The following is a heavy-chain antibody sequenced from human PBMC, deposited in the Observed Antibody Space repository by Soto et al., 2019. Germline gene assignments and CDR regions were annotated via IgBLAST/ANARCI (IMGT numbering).Heavy chain of an antibody. CDR2: INPSGGST. CDR3: ASNQLPSIAAAVYFDY. V-gene: IGHV1-46*03. D-gene: IGHD6-13*01. Sequence: ASVKVSWKASGYAFTWFNIHWVRQAPGQRLEWMGIINPSGGSTSYAQKFQGRVTMTRDTSTSTVYMELSSLRPEDTAVYYCASNQLPSIAAAVYFDYWGQGTLVTVSS. J-gene: IGHJ4*02. CDR1: GYAFTWFN.